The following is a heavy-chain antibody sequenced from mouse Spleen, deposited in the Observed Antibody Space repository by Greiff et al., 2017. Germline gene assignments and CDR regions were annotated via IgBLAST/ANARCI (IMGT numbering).Heavy chain of an antibody. CDR2: IHPNSGST. Sequence: QVQLKEPGAELVKPGASVKLSCKASGYTFTSYWMHWVKQRPGQGLEWIGMIHPNSGSTNYNEKFKSKATLTVDKSSSTAYMQLSSLTSEDSAVYYCARNGNGYGVDYFDYWGQGTTLTVSS. J-gene: IGHJ2*01. D-gene: IGHD1-2*01. CDR1: GYTFTSYW. CDR3: ARNGNGYGVDYFDY. V-gene: IGHV1-64*01.